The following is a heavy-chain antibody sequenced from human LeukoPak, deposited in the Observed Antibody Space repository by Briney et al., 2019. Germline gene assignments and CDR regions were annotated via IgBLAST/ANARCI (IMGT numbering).Heavy chain of an antibody. Sequence: PGGSLRLSCAASGFTFSSYAMHWVRQAPGKGLEWVAVISYDGSNKYYADSVKGRFTISRDNSKNTLYLQMNSLRAEDTAVYYCATPVDTAMANGGAFDIWGQGTMVTVSS. V-gene: IGHV3-30-3*01. CDR2: ISYDGSNK. CDR1: GFTFSSYA. D-gene: IGHD5-18*01. J-gene: IGHJ3*02. CDR3: ATPVDTAMANGGAFDI.